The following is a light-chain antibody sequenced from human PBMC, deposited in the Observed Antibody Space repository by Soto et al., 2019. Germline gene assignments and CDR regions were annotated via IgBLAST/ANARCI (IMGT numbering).Light chain of an antibody. J-gene: IGKJ1*01. CDR1: QGIGND. CDR2: AAS. CDR3: LQDYNCPWT. V-gene: IGKV1-6*01. Sequence: AIQMTQSTSSLSASLGDRVTITCRASQGIGNDLGWYQQKPGNAPRLLIYAASTLQSGVPSSFSGSGSGTDFTLTISSLQPEDSATYYCLQDYNCPWTFGQGTKVEIK.